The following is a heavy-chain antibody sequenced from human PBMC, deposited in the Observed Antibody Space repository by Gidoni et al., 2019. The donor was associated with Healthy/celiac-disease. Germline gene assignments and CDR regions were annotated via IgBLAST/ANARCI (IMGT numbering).Heavy chain of an antibody. Sequence: QVQLVESGGGVGQPGRSLRLSCAGSGLTFSSYGMHWVRQAPGKGLEWVAVIWYDGSNKYYADSVKGRFTISRDNSKNTLYLQMNSLRAEDTAVYYCARDLGSGSYSNMTGYWGQGTLVTVSS. CDR1: GLTFSSYG. CDR3: ARDLGSGSYSNMTGY. CDR2: IWYDGSNK. J-gene: IGHJ4*02. V-gene: IGHV3-33*01. D-gene: IGHD1-26*01.